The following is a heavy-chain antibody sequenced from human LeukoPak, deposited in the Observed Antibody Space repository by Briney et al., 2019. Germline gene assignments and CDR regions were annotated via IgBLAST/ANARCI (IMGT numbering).Heavy chain of an antibody. CDR2: IYPGDSDT. CDR1: GYSFTSYW. J-gene: IGHJ4*02. CDR3: ARQSTPNDYGDYVLVY. D-gene: IGHD4-17*01. V-gene: IGHV5-51*01. Sequence: GESLKISCKGSGYSFTSYWIGWVRQMPGKGLEWMGIIYPGDSDTRYSPSFQGQVTISADKSISTAYLQWSSLKASDTAMYYCARQSTPNDYGDYVLVYWGQGTLVTVSS.